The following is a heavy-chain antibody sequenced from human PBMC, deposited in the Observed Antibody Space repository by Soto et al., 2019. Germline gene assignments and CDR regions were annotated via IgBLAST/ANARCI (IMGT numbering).Heavy chain of an antibody. V-gene: IGHV4-59*08. CDR1: GGSISSYY. D-gene: IGHD6-6*01. Sequence: SETLSLTCTVSGGSISSYYWSWIRQPPGKGLEWIGYIYYSGSTNYNPSLKSRVTISVDTSKNQLSLKLSSVTAADTAVYYCARHSIAARYYFDYWGQGTLVTVSS. CDR2: IYYSGST. CDR3: ARHSIAARYYFDY. J-gene: IGHJ4*02.